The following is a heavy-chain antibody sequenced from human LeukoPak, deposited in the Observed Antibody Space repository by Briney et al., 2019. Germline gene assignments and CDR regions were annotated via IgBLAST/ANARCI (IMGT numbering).Heavy chain of an antibody. CDR3: ARGNILTAYYNDY. J-gene: IGHJ4*02. D-gene: IGHD3-9*01. V-gene: IGHV1-46*01. CDR1: GYTFTRYY. CDR2: INPSGGST. Sequence: ASVTVSCKASGYTFTRYYIHWVRQAPGQGLEWMGVINPSGGSTDFPQEFQGRVTLTRDTSTSTVYMELTSLRSDDTAVYYCARGNILTAYYNDYWGQGTLVTVSS.